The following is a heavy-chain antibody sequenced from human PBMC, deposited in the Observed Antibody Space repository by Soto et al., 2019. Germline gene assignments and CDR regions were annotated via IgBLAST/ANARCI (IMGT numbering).Heavy chain of an antibody. CDR3: ARDRRQRTYYDILTGFYYYGMDV. CDR2: IYYSGST. CDR1: GGSVSSGSYY. Sequence: PSETLSLTCTVSGGSVSSGSYYWSWIRQPPGKGLEWIGYIYYSGSTNYNPSLKSRVTISVDTSKNQFSLKLSSVTAADTAVYYCARDRRQRTYYDILTGFYYYGMDVWGQGTTVTVSS. J-gene: IGHJ6*02. D-gene: IGHD3-9*01. V-gene: IGHV4-61*01.